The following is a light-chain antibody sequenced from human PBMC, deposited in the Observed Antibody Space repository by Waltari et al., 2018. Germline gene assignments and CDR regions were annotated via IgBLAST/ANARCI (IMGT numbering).Light chain of an antibody. CDR1: HSNIGNNY. V-gene: IGLV1-51*01. Sequence: QSVLTQPPSVPAAPGQRVTISCSGGHSNIGNNYVTWYRQFPGTAPECRIYDDSELPAGVPGRFSGSKSGTSATLDITGLQAGDEADYYCGTWDSSLSGAVFGGGTHLTVL. J-gene: IGLJ7*01. CDR2: DDS. CDR3: GTWDSSLSGAV.